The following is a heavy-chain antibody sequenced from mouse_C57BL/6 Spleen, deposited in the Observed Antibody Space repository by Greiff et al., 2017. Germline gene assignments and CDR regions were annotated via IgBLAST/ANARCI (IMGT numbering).Heavy chain of an antibody. J-gene: IGHJ1*03. CDR2: ISSGGDYI. Sequence: EVKLMESGEGLVKPGGSLKLSCAASGFTFSSYAMSWVRQTPEKRLEWVAYISSGGDYIYYADTVKGRFTISRDNARNTLYLQMSSLKSEDTAMXYCTRDWDWYFDVWGTGTTVTVSS. D-gene: IGHD4-1*01. V-gene: IGHV5-9-1*02. CDR1: GFTFSSYA. CDR3: TRDWDWYFDV.